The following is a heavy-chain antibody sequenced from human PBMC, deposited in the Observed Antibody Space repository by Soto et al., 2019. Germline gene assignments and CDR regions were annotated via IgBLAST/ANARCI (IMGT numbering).Heavy chain of an antibody. Sequence: QVQLVQSGAEVKKPGSSVKVSCKASGGTFSSYAISWVRQAPGQGLEWMGGIIPIFGTANYAQKFQGRVTITADESTSTAYMELSSLRSEDTAVYYCXSSSRXPGXAAXXTTLDYWGXGTLVTVSS. CDR1: GGTFSSYA. V-gene: IGHV1-69*01. CDR2: IIPIFGTA. J-gene: IGHJ4*02. D-gene: IGHD6-13*01. CDR3: XSSSRXPGXAAXXTTLDY.